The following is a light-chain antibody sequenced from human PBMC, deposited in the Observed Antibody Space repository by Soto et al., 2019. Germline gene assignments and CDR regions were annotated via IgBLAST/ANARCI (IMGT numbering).Light chain of an antibody. Sequence: EIVLTQSPPTLPLSPWERATVSCRASQSVSSCLAWYQQKPGQAPRLLIYDASTRATGIPARFSGSGSGTDFTLTISSLEPEDFAVYYCQQRSNWPITFGQGTQLEIK. CDR1: QSVSSC. CDR3: QQRSNWPIT. V-gene: IGKV3-11*01. J-gene: IGKJ5*01. CDR2: DAS.